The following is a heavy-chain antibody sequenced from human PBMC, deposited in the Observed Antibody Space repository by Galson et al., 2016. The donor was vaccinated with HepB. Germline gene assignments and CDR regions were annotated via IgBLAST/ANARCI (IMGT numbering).Heavy chain of an antibody. Sequence: SLRLSCAASGFSLSNYHMHWVRQAPGKGLDRVAAISFDGGEEYSIDSVEGRFVISRDSSQNTLYLQMNSLSAEDTAVYYCAKDYDHGDPRACDTWGQGTMVTVSS. D-gene: IGHD3-16*01. CDR1: GFSLSNYH. CDR3: AKDYDHGDPRACDT. V-gene: IGHV3-30*18. CDR2: ISFDGGEE. J-gene: IGHJ3*02.